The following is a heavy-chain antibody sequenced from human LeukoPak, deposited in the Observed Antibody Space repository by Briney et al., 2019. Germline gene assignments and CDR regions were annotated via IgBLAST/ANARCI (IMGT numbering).Heavy chain of an antibody. CDR2: IYYSGST. D-gene: IGHD3-10*01. Sequence: PSETLSLTCTVSGVSISPYYWSWIRQPPGKGLEWIGYIYYSGSTTYNPSLKSPVTISVDTSRNQFSLKLSSVTAADTAVYYCARSIWFGELLPDYWGQGTLVTVSS. V-gene: IGHV4-59*08. J-gene: IGHJ4*02. CDR3: ARSIWFGELLPDY. CDR1: GVSISPYY.